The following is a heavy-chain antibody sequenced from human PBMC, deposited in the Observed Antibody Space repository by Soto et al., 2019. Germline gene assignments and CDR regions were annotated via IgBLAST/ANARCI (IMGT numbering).Heavy chain of an antibody. CDR3: ARGGYYGSGSYYKPYYFDY. Sequence: SVKVSFKASGGTFSSYAISWVRQAPGQGLEWMGGIIPIFGTANYAQKFQGRVTITADESTSTAYMELSSLRSEDTAVYYCARGGYYGSGSYYKPYYFDYWGQGTLVTVSS. V-gene: IGHV1-69*13. CDR2: IIPIFGTA. D-gene: IGHD3-10*01. J-gene: IGHJ4*02. CDR1: GGTFSSYA.